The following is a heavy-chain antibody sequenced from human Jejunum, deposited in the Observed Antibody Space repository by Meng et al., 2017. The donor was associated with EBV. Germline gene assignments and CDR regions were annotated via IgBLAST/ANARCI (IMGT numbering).Heavy chain of an antibody. V-gene: IGHV3-23*04. CDR3: AKLTRA. CDR2: ITDSGGST. J-gene: IGHJ5*02. Sequence: VLLVWSGGGWVPPGGSLRPSCAASGLTFNSHTMSWVRQAPGKGLEWVSAITDSGGSTYYTDSVKGRFTISRDNSKNTLYLQMNSLRAEDTAVYYCAKLTRAWGQGTLVTVSS. CDR1: GLTFNSHT.